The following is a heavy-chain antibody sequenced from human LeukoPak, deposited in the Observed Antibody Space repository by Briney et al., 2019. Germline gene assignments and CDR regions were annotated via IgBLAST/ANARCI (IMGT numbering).Heavy chain of an antibody. J-gene: IGHJ4*02. CDR3: ARDLGYSSSWYVFDY. V-gene: IGHV1-69*13. Sequence: GASVKVSCKASGYTFTNFGISWVRQATGQGLEWMGGIIPIFGTANYAQKFQGRVTITADESTSTAYMELSSLRSEDTAVCYCARDLGYSSSWYVFDYWGQGTLVTVSS. CDR2: IIPIFGTA. D-gene: IGHD6-13*01. CDR1: GYTFTNFG.